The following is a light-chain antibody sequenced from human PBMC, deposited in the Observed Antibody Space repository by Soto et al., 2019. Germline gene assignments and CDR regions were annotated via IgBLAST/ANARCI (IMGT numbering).Light chain of an antibody. CDR2: AAS. J-gene: IGKJ1*01. CDR1: QGISSY. CDR3: QQYNNWHMWT. V-gene: IGKV1-8*01. Sequence: AIRMTQSPSSLSASTGDRVTITCRASQGISSYLAWYQQKPGKATKLLIYAASTLQSGVPSRFSGSGSGTEFTLTINSLQSEDFAVYYCQQYNNWHMWTFGQGTKVDIK.